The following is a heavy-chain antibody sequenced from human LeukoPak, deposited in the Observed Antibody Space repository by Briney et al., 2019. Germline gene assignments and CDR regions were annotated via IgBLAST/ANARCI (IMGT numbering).Heavy chain of an antibody. J-gene: IGHJ3*02. V-gene: IGHV4-59*01. D-gene: IGHD2-21*02. Sequence: SETLSLTCAVYGGSFSGYYWSWIRQPPGKGLEWIGYIYYSGSTSYNPSLKSRVTISVDTSKNQISLKLSSVTAADTAVYYCARDLGVTVRAFDIWGQGTMVTVSS. CDR1: GGSFSGYY. CDR2: IYYSGST. CDR3: ARDLGVTVRAFDI.